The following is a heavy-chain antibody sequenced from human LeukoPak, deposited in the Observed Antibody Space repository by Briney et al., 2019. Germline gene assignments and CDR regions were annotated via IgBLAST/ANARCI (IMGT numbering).Heavy chain of an antibody. V-gene: IGHV3-66*03. D-gene: IGHD3-10*01. J-gene: IGHJ6*03. CDR3: AKSYYTSGVGYYYTEV. CDR1: GFTVSSNS. Sequence: PGGSLRLSYTVSGFTVSSNSMSWVRQAPGKGLEWVSFIYSDNTHYSDSVKGRFTISRDNSKNTLYLQMNSLRPEDTAIYYCAKSYYTSGVGYYYTEVWGKGTTVTISS. CDR2: IYSDNT.